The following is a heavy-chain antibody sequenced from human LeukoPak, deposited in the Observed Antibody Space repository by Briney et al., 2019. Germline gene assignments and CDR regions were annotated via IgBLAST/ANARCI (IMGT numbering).Heavy chain of an antibody. CDR1: GGSFSGYY. V-gene: IGHV4-34*01. Sequence: KPSETLSLTCAVYGGSFSGYYWSWIRQPPGKGLEWIWEINHSGSTNYNPSRKSRVTISVDTSKNQFSLKLSSVTAADTAVYYCARRPPLKYYYDSSGYYPLDYFDYWGQGTLVTVSS. J-gene: IGHJ4*02. D-gene: IGHD3-22*01. CDR3: ARRPPLKYYYDSSGYYPLDYFDY. CDR2: INHSGST.